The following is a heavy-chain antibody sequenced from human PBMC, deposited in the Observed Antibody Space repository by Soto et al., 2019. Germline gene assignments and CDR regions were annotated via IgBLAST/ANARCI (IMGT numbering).Heavy chain of an antibody. J-gene: IGHJ6*02. CDR1: GFTFGDYA. V-gene: IGHV3-49*04. CDR3: TREVIVVVTANSGYYYGMDV. D-gene: IGHD2-21*02. Sequence: EVQLVESGGGLVQPGRSLRLSCTASGFTFGDYAMSWVRQAPGKGLEWVGFIRSKAYGGTTEYAASVKGRFTISRDDSKSIAYLQMNSLKTEDTAVYYFTREVIVVVTANSGYYYGMDVWSQGTTVTVSS. CDR2: IRSKAYGGTT.